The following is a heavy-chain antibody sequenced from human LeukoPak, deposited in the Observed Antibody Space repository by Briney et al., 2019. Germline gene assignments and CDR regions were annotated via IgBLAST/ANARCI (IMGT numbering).Heavy chain of an antibody. D-gene: IGHD6-19*01. J-gene: IGHJ4*02. Sequence: ASVKVSCKASGYTLTGYYMHWVRQAPGQGLEWMGWINPNSGGTNYAQKFQGRVTMTRDTSISTAYMELRSLRSDGTAVYYCAKVIEGAVAFDYWGQGTLVTVSS. V-gene: IGHV1-2*02. CDR3: AKVIEGAVAFDY. CDR2: INPNSGGT. CDR1: GYTLTGYY.